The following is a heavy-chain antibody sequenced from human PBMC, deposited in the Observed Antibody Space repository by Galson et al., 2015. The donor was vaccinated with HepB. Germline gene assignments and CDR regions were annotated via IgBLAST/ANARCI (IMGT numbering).Heavy chain of an antibody. CDR1: GGSISSYY. V-gene: IGHV4-59*01. CDR3: ARLRYFDWLSYGEYHYFDY. CDR2: IYYSGST. D-gene: IGHD3-9*01. J-gene: IGHJ4*02. Sequence: ETLSLTCTVSGGSISSYYWSWIRQPPGKGLEWIGYIYYSGSTNYNPSLKSRVTISVDTSKNQFSLKLSSVTAADTAVYYCARLRYFDWLSYGEYHYFDYWGQGTLVTVSS.